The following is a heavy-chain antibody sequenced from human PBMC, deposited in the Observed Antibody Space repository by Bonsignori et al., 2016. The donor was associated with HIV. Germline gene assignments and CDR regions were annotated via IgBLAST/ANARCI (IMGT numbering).Heavy chain of an antibody. V-gene: IGHV3-48*03. CDR2: ISSSGSTI. D-gene: IGHD3-3*01. J-gene: IGHJ4*02. CDR3: ARDSGRYYDFWSGYYVGYFDY. Sequence: WIRQPPGKGLEWVSYISSSGSTIYYADSVKGRFTISRDNAKNSLYLQMNSLRAEDTAVYYCARDSGRYYDFWSGYYVGYFDYWGQGTLVTVSS.